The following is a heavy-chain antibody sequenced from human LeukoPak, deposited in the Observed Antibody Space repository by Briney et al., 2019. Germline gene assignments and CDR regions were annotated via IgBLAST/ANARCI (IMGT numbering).Heavy chain of an antibody. CDR3: ARDSSYGDYVPSIDY. D-gene: IGHD4-17*01. V-gene: IGHV1-18*04. Sequence: ASVKVSCKASGYTFTDYYVHWVRQAPGQGLEWMGWISAYNGNTNYAQKLQGRVTMTTDTSTSTAYMELRSLRSDDTAVYYCARDSSYGDYVPSIDYWGQGTLVTVSS. J-gene: IGHJ4*02. CDR2: ISAYNGNT. CDR1: GYTFTDYY.